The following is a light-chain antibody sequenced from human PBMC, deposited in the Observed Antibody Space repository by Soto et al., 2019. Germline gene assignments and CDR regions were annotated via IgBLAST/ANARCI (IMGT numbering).Light chain of an antibody. CDR1: QSIDHW. J-gene: IGKJ2*01. CDR2: MAS. CDR3: QQYNSYSEYT. Sequence: DIQMTQSPSSLSASIGDRVTITCRASQSIDHWLAWYQQKPGKAAKLLIFMASTLTTGVPSRFSGSGFGTQFTLTISSLQPDDFETYYCQQYNSYSEYTFGQGTKLEIK. V-gene: IGKV1-5*03.